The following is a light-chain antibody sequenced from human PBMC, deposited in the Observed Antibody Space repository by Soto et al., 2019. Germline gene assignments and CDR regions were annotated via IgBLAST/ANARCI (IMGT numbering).Light chain of an antibody. Sequence: EIVLTQSPGTLSLSPGERATLFCRASQSVSSSYLAWYQHKPGQAPRLLIYGASSRATGIPERVSGSGSGTDFTLTMSSLEPEEFAVYYCQQYCSSPHTCGRGTKLEIK. CDR3: QQYCSSPHT. V-gene: IGKV3-20*01. CDR1: QSVSSSY. CDR2: GAS. J-gene: IGKJ2*01.